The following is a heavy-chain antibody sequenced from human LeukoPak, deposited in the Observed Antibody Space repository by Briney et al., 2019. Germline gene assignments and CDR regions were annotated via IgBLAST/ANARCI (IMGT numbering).Heavy chain of an antibody. CDR3: SRDNCGDYVAVFDY. Sequence: GGSLRLSCAASGFTFTSYSMNWVRQAPGKGLEWVSYISSSSTTIYYADSVKGRFTISRDNAKNSLYLQMNSLRDEDTAVYYCSRDNCGDYVAVFDYWGQGTLVTVSS. CDR1: GFTFTSYS. CDR2: ISSSSTTI. V-gene: IGHV3-48*02. J-gene: IGHJ4*02. D-gene: IGHD4-17*01.